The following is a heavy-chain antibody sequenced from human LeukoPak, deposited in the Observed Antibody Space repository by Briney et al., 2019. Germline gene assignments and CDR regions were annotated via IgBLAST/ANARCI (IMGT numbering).Heavy chain of an antibody. V-gene: IGHV6-1*01. Sequence: SQTLTLTCAISGDSVSSSSAAWSRIRQSPSRGLEWLGRTYYRSKWYNDYAVSVKSRITINPDTSKNQFSLQLNSMTPEDTAVYYCAREGSEGYLFDYWGQGTLVTVSS. J-gene: IGHJ4*02. CDR1: GDSVSSSSAA. CDR3: AREGSEGYLFDY. D-gene: IGHD1-1*01. CDR2: TYYRSKWYN.